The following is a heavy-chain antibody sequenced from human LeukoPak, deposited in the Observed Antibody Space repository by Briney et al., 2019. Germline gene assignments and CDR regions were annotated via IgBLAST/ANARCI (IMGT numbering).Heavy chain of an antibody. CDR3: ARRRTRPERFDY. V-gene: IGHV4-59*08. CDR1: GGSISSYY. D-gene: IGHD1-14*01. Sequence: SETLSLTCSVSGGSISSYYWSWIRQPPGKGLEWIGYIYYSGSTNYNPSLYSRVTISVDTSKNQFSLKLSSVTAADTAFYYCARRRTRPERFDYWGQGALVTVSS. J-gene: IGHJ4*02. CDR2: IYYSGST.